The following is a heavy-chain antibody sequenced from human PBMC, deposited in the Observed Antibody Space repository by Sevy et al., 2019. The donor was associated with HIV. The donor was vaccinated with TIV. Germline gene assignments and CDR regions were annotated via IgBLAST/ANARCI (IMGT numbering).Heavy chain of an antibody. CDR2: LSFGCGKI. CDR3: AREGCTRPHDY. J-gene: IGHJ4*02. Sequence: GESLKISCAASGFAFYDYSMSWIRQAPGKGLEWVATLSFGCGKINYADSVKGQFTISRDNSKNSFYLQMDNLRVEDTALYYCAREGCTRPHDYWGQGTRVTVSS. CDR1: GFAFYDYS. D-gene: IGHD2-8*01. V-gene: IGHV3-23*01.